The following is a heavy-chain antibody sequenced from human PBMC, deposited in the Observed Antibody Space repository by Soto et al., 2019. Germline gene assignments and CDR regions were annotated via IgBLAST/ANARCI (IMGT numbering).Heavy chain of an antibody. D-gene: IGHD1-26*01. Sequence: EVQLLESGGGLVQPGESLRLSCAASGFTFSYYWMHWVRQAPGMGLVWVSRIHSDGSSTTYADSVKGRFTISRDNARNTLYLQMNSLRAADTAVYYCARGDRGAFDLWGQGTVLTVSS. V-gene: IGHV3-74*01. J-gene: IGHJ3*01. CDR1: GFTFSYYW. CDR3: ARGDRGAFDL. CDR2: IHSDGSST.